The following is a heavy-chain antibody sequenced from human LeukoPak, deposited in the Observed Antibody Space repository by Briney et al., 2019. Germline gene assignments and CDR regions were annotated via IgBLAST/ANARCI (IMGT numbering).Heavy chain of an antibody. J-gene: IGHJ4*02. V-gene: IGHV4-39*01. CDR3: ARGSPYQK. Sequence: PSETLSLTCTVSGGSISSSSYYWGWIRRPPGKGLEYIASINHSGSSYYNPSLKSRVTISVDTSKNQFSLKLNSVTAADTAVYYCARGSPYQKWGQGTLVTVSS. D-gene: IGHD2-15*01. CDR1: GGSISSSSYY. CDR2: INHSGSS.